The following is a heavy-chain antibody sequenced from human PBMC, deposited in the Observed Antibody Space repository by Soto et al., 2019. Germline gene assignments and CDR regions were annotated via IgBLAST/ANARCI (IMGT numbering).Heavy chain of an antibody. D-gene: IGHD6-6*01. J-gene: IGHJ6*02. CDR2: TYYRSKWYN. CDR1: GDSVSSDTAA. V-gene: IGHV6-1*01. CDR3: ARAKEYTSSSGMDV. Sequence: SQTLSLTCVISGDSVSSDTAAWNWIRQSPSGGLEWLGRTYYRSKWYNDYAVSVKSRITLNPDTSKNQFSLQLNSLTPEDTAVYYCARAKEYTSSSGMDVWGQGITVTVS.